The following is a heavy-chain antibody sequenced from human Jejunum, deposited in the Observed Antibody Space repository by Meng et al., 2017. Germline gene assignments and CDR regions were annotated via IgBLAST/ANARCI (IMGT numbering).Heavy chain of an antibody. CDR2: IYHSGRS. V-gene: IGHV4-4*02. D-gene: IGHD3-16*01. CDR3: ARGVGDIRFGFDY. J-gene: IGHJ4*02. CDR1: GDSTSSTRW. Sequence: GHPQESGPGLVEPSGTLSLTCEVSGDSTSSTRWWDWLRQPPGKGVEWIGEIYHSGRSNFIPSLKSRVSISLDESKNQFSLTLNSVTAADTAVYYCARGVGDIRFGFDYWGQGILVTVSS.